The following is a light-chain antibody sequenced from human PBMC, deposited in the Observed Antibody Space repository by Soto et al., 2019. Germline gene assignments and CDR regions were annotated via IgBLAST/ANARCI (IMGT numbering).Light chain of an antibody. CDR2: DVS. CDR3: SSYTSSSTLYV. CDR1: SSDVGVYNY. V-gene: IGLV2-14*01. J-gene: IGLJ1*01. Sequence: QSALTQPASVSGSPGQSITISCTGTSSDVGVYNYVSWYQQHPGKAPKLMIYDVSNRPSGVSNRFSGSKSGNTASLTISGRQAEDEADYYCSSYTSSSTLYVFGTGTKVTVL.